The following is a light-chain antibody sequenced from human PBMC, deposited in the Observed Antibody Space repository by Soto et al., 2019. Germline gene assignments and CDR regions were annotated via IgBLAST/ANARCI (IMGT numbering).Light chain of an antibody. CDR2: DAS. Sequence: QSALTQPRSVSGSPGQSVTISCTGTTGDVGAYNFVSWYQQHPGKAPKPMIYDASKRPSGVPDRFSASKSGNTASLTISGLQAEDEADYYCCSYAGSFTWVFGGGTKLTVL. J-gene: IGLJ3*02. CDR1: TGDVGAYNF. CDR3: CSYAGSFTWV. V-gene: IGLV2-11*01.